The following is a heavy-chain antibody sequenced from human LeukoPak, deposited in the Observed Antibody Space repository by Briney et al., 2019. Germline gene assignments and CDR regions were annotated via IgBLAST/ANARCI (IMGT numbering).Heavy chain of an antibody. V-gene: IGHV1-2*06. CDR1: GYTFTGYF. Sequence: ASVKVSCKASGYTFTGYFLVWVRQAPGQGLEWMGRLNPNSGGTNYAQNFQGRVTMTRDTSISTAYMELSRLRSDDTAVYYCASEDELVDFDHWGQGTLVTVSS. CDR3: ASEDELVDFDH. J-gene: IGHJ4*02. D-gene: IGHD2-21*01. CDR2: LNPNSGGT.